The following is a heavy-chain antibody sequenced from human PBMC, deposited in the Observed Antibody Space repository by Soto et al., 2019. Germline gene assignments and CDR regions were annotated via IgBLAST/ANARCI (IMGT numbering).Heavy chain of an antibody. CDR2: ISSGGNT. Sequence: QLLESGGGLVQSGGSLRLSCEASGFSFSRNAMSWVRQAPGKGLEWVSSISSGGNTYYADSVKGRFTISRDNSKNTQSLQMTSLGAEDTAVYYCAKLGYCTGGTCYLDYYYGVDVWGQGTTVTVS. D-gene: IGHD2-15*01. CDR3: AKLGYCTGGTCYLDYYYGVDV. CDR1: GFSFSRNA. V-gene: IGHV3-23*01. J-gene: IGHJ6*02.